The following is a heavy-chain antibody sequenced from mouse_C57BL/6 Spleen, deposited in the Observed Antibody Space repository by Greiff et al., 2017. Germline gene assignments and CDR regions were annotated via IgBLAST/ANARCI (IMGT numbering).Heavy chain of an antibody. D-gene: IGHD2-5*01. CDR3: ARYSNGDYYAMDY. CDR2: INYDGSST. Sequence: EVKLVESEGGLVQPGSSMKLSCTASGFTFSDYYMAWVRQVPEKGLEWVANINYDGSSTYYLDSLKSRFIISRDNAKNILYLQMSSLKSEDTATYYCARYSNGDYYAMDYWGQGTSVTVSS. CDR1: GFTFSDYY. J-gene: IGHJ4*01. V-gene: IGHV5-16*01.